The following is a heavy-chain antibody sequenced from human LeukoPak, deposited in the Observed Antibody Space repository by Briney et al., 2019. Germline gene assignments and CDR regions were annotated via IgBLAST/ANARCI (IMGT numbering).Heavy chain of an antibody. Sequence: PSETLSLTCTVCGGSISSYYWSWIRQPPGKGLEWIGYIYYSGSTNYNPSLKSRVTISVDTSKNQFSLKLSSVTAADTAVYYCARSVNYDFWSGYSSGAFDIWGQGTMVTVSS. J-gene: IGHJ3*02. CDR3: ARSVNYDFWSGYSSGAFDI. CDR1: GGSISSYY. V-gene: IGHV4-59*01. D-gene: IGHD3-3*01. CDR2: IYYSGST.